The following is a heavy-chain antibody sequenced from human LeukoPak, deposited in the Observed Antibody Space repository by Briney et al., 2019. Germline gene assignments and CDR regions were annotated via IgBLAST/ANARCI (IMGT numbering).Heavy chain of an antibody. CDR1: GFTFGAYY. V-gene: IGHV3-7*03. CDR3: ARESAVGYGSFDY. CDR2: IRGDGRET. D-gene: IGHD6-19*01. Sequence: SGGSLRLSCAASGFTFGAYYMSWVRQAPGKGLEWVANIRGDGRETFYADSLRGRFSIFRDNARNSVSLQMNSLSAEDPGVYYCARESAVGYGSFDYWGQGTLVTVSS. J-gene: IGHJ4*02.